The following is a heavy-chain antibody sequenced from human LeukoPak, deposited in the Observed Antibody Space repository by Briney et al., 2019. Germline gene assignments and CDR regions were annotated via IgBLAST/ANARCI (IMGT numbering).Heavy chain of an antibody. Sequence: YPGGSLRLSCAASGFTLSSYWMHRVRQVPGKGLVWVSRIKSDGSDTRYADSVKGRFTISRDNAKNTLYLQMNSLRAEDTAVYYCARGYSSGLHFDYWGQGTLVTVSS. J-gene: IGHJ4*02. D-gene: IGHD6-19*01. CDR1: GFTLSSYW. CDR3: ARGYSSGLHFDY. CDR2: IKSDGSDT. V-gene: IGHV3-74*01.